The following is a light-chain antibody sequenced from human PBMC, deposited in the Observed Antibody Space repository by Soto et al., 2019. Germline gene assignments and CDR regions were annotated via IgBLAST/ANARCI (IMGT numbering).Light chain of an antibody. CDR1: QSVSSN. J-gene: IGKJ4*01. Sequence: DIVMTQSPATLSVSPGERATISCRASQSVSSNLAWYQHKPGQAPRLLIYGASTRATGIPARFSGSGSGTEFTLTISSLQSEDFALYYCQQYNKFPPFTFGGGTKVEIK. V-gene: IGKV3-15*01. CDR3: QQYNKFPPFT. CDR2: GAS.